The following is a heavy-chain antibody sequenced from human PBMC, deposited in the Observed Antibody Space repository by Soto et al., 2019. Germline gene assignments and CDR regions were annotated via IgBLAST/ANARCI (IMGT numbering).Heavy chain of an antibody. CDR1: GYTFNSYW. CDR2: IYPGDSET. CDR3: ARLRVPLPVTKISSLDL. D-gene: IGHD4-17*01. Sequence: EAQLEQSGPEVKKPGESLQISCKTSGYTFNSYWIAWVRQMPGKGLEFMGIIYPGDSETRYSPSFQGQVTISADKSNTTAHLQWSSLKASDTAMYFCARLRVPLPVTKISSLDLWGQGTLVTVSS. J-gene: IGHJ4*02. V-gene: IGHV5-51*01.